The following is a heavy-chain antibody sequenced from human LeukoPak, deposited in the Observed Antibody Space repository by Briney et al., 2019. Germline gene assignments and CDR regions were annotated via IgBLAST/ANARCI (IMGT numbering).Heavy chain of an antibody. D-gene: IGHD5-24*01. J-gene: IGHJ6*03. Sequence: SGTLSLTCAVSGGSISSSNWWSWVRHPPGKWLEWIGEIYHRGSTNYNPSLKSRVTISVDKSKNQFSLKLSSVTDADTAVYYCAGASFAAEMATYYYMDVWGKGTTVTVSS. V-gene: IGHV4-4*02. CDR1: GGSISSSNW. CDR2: IYHRGST. CDR3: AGASFAAEMATYYYMDV.